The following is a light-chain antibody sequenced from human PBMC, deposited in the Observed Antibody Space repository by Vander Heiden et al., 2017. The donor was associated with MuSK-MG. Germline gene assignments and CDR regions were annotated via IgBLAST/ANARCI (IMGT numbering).Light chain of an antibody. CDR3: QQSSRIPPT. J-gene: IGKJ2*01. Sequence: DTQMTQSPSSLSASVGDRVTITCRASQDIASYVNWFQQKPGRAPKLLIFITSFLQGGVPSRFSGSGSGTDFTLTISNLHPEDFGTYYCQQSSRIPPTFGQGTKLXMK. CDR1: QDIASY. CDR2: ITS. V-gene: IGKV1-39*01.